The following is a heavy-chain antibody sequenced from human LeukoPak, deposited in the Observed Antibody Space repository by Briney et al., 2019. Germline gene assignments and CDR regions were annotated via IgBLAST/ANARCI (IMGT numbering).Heavy chain of an antibody. CDR1: GYSISSGSY. V-gene: IGHV4-38-2*02. Sequence: SETLSLTCTVSGYSISSGSYWGWIRQPPGKGLEWIGSTHHSGTTYYNPSLKSRVTISIDTSKNQFSLMLSSVTAADTVVYYCASRSGWYFYYFDYWGQGTLVTVSS. D-gene: IGHD6-19*01. J-gene: IGHJ4*02. CDR2: THHSGTT. CDR3: ASRSGWYFYYFDY.